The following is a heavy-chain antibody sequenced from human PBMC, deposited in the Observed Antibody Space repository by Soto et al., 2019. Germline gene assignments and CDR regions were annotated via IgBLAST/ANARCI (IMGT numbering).Heavy chain of an antibody. V-gene: IGHV2-70*01. CDR1: GFSLSTSGMR. D-gene: IGHD3-22*01. CDR2: IDWDDDK. Sequence: SGPTLVNPTQTLTLTCTFSGFSLSTSGMRVSWIRQPPGKALEWLALIDWDDDKYYSTSLKTRLTISKDTSKNQVVLTMTNMDPVDTATYYCARIRAYYYDSSGSYFDYWGQGTLVTVSS. J-gene: IGHJ4*02. CDR3: ARIRAYYYDSSGSYFDY.